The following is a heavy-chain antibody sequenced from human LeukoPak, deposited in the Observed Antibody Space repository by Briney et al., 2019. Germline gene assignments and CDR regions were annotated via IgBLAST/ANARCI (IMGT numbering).Heavy chain of an antibody. D-gene: IGHD3-22*01. J-gene: IGHJ4*02. CDR2: LYSGGST. Sequence: GGSLRLSCAVSGFTVSSNYMNWVRQAPGKGLEWVSVLYSGGSTYYADSVKGRFTISRDNSKNTLYLQMNSLRAEDTAVYYCARGGITMIDPIDYWGQGTLVTVSS. V-gene: IGHV3-66*01. CDR3: ARGGITMIDPIDY. CDR1: GFTVSSNY.